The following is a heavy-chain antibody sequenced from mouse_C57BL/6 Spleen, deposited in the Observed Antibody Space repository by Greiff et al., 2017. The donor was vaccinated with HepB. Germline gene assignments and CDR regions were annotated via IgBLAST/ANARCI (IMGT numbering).Heavy chain of an antibody. CDR2: IHPNSGST. CDR3: ARIYDYDKDYFDY. D-gene: IGHD2-4*01. CDR1: GYTFTSYW. V-gene: IGHV1-64*01. J-gene: IGHJ2*01. Sequence: QVQLQQPGAELVKPGASVKLSCKASGYTFTSYWMHWVKQRPGQGLEWIGMIHPNSGSTNYNEKFKSKATLTVDKSSSTAYMQLSSLTSEDSAVYYCARIYDYDKDYFDYWGQGTTLTVSS.